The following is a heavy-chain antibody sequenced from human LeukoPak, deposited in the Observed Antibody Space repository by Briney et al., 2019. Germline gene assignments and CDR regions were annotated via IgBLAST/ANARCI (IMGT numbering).Heavy chain of an antibody. Sequence: SGPALVKPTQTLTLTCTFSGFSLSTSGMRVSWIRQPPGKALEWLARIDWDDDKFYSTSLKTRLTISKDTSKNQVVLTMTNMDPVDTATYYCARDYYGSGSYYYMDVWGKGTTVTVSS. CDR1: GFSLSTSGMR. CDR3: ARDYYGSGSYYYMDV. D-gene: IGHD3-10*01. CDR2: IDWDDDK. J-gene: IGHJ6*03. V-gene: IGHV2-70*04.